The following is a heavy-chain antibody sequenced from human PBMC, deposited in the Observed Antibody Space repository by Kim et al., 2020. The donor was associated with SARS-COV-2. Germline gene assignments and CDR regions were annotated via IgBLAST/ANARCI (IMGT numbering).Heavy chain of an antibody. D-gene: IGHD3-10*01. V-gene: IGHV3-72*01. CDR3: ARPTGSGSYYSDFDY. CDR1: GFTFSDNY. Sequence: GGSLRLSCAASGFTFSDNYMDWVRQAPDKGLEWVGRIRNKANSYTTEYAASVKGRFTISRDDSKNSLYLQLNSLKTGDTAVYYCARPTGSGSYYSDFDYWGQGTLVTVSS. J-gene: IGHJ4*02. CDR2: IRNKANSYTT.